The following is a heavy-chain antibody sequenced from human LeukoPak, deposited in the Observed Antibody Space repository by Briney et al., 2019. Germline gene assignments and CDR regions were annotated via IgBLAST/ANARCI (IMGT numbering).Heavy chain of an antibody. J-gene: IGHJ4*02. CDR3: ASSGVPAAIYDY. CDR1: GGSISSYY. CDR2: IYTSGST. Sequence: PSETLSLTCTVSGGSISSYYWSWIRQPAGKGLEWIGCIYTSGSTNYNPSLKSRVTMSVDTSKNQFSLKLSSVTAADTAVYYCASSGVPAAIYDYWGQGTLVTVSS. D-gene: IGHD2-2*01. V-gene: IGHV4-4*07.